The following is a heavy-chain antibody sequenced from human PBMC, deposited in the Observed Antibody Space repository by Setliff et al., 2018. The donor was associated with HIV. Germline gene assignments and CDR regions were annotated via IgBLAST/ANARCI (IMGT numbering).Heavy chain of an antibody. CDR3: AALGYSSTWNY. CDR2: ISWDGGSS. CDR1: GFTFDDYA. D-gene: IGHD6-13*01. V-gene: IGHV3-43D*03. J-gene: IGHJ4*02. Sequence: ETLSLSCAASGFTFDDYAMHWVRQAPGKGLEWVSFISWDGGSSDYADSVKGRFTISRDNSKSSLFLQMDSLRAEDTAFYYCAALGYSSTWNYWGQGTLVTVSS.